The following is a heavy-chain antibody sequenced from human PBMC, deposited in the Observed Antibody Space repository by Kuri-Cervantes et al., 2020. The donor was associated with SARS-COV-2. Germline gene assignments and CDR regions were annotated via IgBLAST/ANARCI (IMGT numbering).Heavy chain of an antibody. CDR2: INHSGST. J-gene: IGHJ5*02. CDR1: GGSFSGYY. D-gene: IGHD1-26*01. V-gene: IGHV4-34*01. Sequence: SQTLSLTCAVYGGSFSGYYWSWIRHPPGKGLEWIGEINHSGSTNYNPSLKSRVTISVDTSKNQFSLKLSSVTAADTAVYYCARGLGRFDPWGQGTLVTVSS. CDR3: ARGLGRFDP.